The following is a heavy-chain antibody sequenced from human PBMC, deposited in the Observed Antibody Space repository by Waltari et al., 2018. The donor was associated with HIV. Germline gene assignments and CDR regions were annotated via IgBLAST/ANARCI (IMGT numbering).Heavy chain of an antibody. CDR3: TIDPEMATMGIDY. J-gene: IGHJ4*02. Sequence: QLQLQESGPGLVKPSETLSLTCTVSGGSISSSSYYWGWIRQPPGKGLEWIGSIYYSWSTYYNPSLKSRVTISVDTSKNQFSLKLSSVTAADTAVYYCTIDPEMATMGIDYWGQGTLVTVSS. CDR1: GGSISSSSYY. CDR2: IYYSWST. D-gene: IGHD5-12*01. V-gene: IGHV4-39*07.